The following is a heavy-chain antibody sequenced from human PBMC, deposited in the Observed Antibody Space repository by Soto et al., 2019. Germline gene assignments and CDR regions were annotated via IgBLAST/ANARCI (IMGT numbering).Heavy chain of an antibody. D-gene: IGHD3-10*01. CDR2: IYYSGST. CDR3: ARVWGGAFDI. Sequence: SETLSLTCTVSGGSISSYYWSWIRQPPGKGLEWIGYIYYSGSTNYNPTLKSRVTISVDTSKNQFSLKLSSVTAADTAVYYCARVWGGAFDIWGQGTMVTVSS. J-gene: IGHJ3*02. CDR1: GGSISSYY. V-gene: IGHV4-59*01.